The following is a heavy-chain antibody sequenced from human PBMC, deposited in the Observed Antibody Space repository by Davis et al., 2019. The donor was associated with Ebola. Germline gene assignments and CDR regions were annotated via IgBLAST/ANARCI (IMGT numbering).Heavy chain of an antibody. CDR2: ISSSSSYI. Sequence: GESLKISCAASGFTFSSYSMNWVRQAPGKGLEWVSSISSSSSYIYYADSVKGRFTISRDNAKNSLYLQMNSLRAEDTAVYYCAAIYMDFWGQGTLVTVSS. D-gene: IGHD2-2*02. V-gene: IGHV3-21*04. CDR1: GFTFSSYS. J-gene: IGHJ4*02. CDR3: AAIYMDF.